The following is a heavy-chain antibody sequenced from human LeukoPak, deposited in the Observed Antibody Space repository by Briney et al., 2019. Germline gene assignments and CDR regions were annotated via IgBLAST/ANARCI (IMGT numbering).Heavy chain of an antibody. D-gene: IGHD3-10*01. CDR1: GFTFSSYS. CDR3: ARDLVLWFGESPYFDY. V-gene: IGHV3-21*01. Sequence: PGGSLRLSCAASGFTFSSYSMNWVRQAPGKGLEWVSSISSSSSYIYYADSVKGRFTISRDNAKNSLYLQMNSLRAEDTAVYYCARDLVLWFGESPYFDYWGQGTLVTVSS. J-gene: IGHJ4*02. CDR2: ISSSSSYI.